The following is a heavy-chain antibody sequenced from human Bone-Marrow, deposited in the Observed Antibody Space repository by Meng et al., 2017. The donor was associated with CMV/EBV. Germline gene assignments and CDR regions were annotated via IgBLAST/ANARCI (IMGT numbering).Heavy chain of an antibody. V-gene: IGHV3-23*01. J-gene: IGHJ4*02. CDR3: AKGSDIVVVPAAFLDY. D-gene: IGHD2-2*01. CDR2: ISGSGGST. CDR1: GFTFSSYA. Sequence: GESLKISCAASGFTFSSYAMSWVRQAPGKGLEWVSAISGSGGSTYYADSVKGRFTISRDNSKNTLYLQMNSLRAEDTAVYYCAKGSDIVVVPAAFLDYWGQGTLVTVYS.